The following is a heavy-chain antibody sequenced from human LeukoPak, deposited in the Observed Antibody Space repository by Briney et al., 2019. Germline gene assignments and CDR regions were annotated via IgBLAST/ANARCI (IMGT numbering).Heavy chain of an antibody. J-gene: IGHJ4*02. Sequence: GGSLRLSCAASGFTFSSYGMHWVRQAPGKGLEWVAVISYDGSNKYYADSVKGRFTIPRDNSKNTLYLQMNSLRAEDTAVYYCAKDQGDGYNYCFDYWGQGTLVTVSS. CDR3: AKDQGDGYNYCFDY. CDR1: GFTFSSYG. D-gene: IGHD5-24*01. CDR2: ISYDGSNK. V-gene: IGHV3-30*18.